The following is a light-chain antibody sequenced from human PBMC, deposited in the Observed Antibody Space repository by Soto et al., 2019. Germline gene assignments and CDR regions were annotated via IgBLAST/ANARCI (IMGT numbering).Light chain of an antibody. CDR3: SSFTRSDTGV. Sequence: QSALTQPASVSGSPGQSITISCTGTSSDVGYYNYVSWYQQHPGKAPKVMISEVSKRPSGVSNRFSGSKSGNTASLTISGLQAEDEADYYCSSFTRSDTGVFGGGTKLTVL. J-gene: IGLJ3*02. CDR1: SSDVGYYNY. CDR2: EVS. V-gene: IGLV2-14*01.